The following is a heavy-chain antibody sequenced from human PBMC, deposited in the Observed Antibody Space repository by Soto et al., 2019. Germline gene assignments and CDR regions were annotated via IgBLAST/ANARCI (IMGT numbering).Heavy chain of an antibody. D-gene: IGHD6-13*01. Sequence: GDSVKVSCKASGGTFSSYAISLVRQAPGQGLEWMGGIIPIFGTANYAQKFQGRVTITADKSTSTAYMELSSLRSEDTAVYYCATEKYSSSWFDSWGQGTLVTVSS. CDR3: ATEKYSSSWFDS. J-gene: IGHJ5*01. CDR1: GGTFSSYA. V-gene: IGHV1-69*06. CDR2: IIPIFGTA.